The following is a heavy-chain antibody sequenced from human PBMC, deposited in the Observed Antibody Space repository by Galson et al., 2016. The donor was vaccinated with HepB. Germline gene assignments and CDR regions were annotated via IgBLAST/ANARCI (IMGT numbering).Heavy chain of an antibody. J-gene: IGHJ4*02. V-gene: IGHV3-48*03. CDR1: GFTFSSYE. Sequence: SLRLSCAASGFTFSSYEINWVRQAPGKGLEWVSYISSSGSTIYYADSVKGRFTISRDNAKNTLYLQMNSLRAGDTAVYYCAVGNGPLDYWGQGTLVTVSS. CDR3: AVGNGPLDY. CDR2: ISSSGSTI. D-gene: IGHD1-1*01.